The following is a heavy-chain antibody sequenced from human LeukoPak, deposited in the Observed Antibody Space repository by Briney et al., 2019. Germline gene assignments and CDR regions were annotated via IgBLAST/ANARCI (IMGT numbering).Heavy chain of an antibody. CDR1: GFTFSSYA. CDR3: AKGYSITGPKGVGFDY. CDR2: ISGSGGST. V-gene: IGHV3-23*01. D-gene: IGHD6-13*01. Sequence: PGGSLRLSCAASGFTFSSYAMSWVRQAPGKGLEWVSAISGSGGSTYYAHTVKGRFTISRDNSKNTLYLQMNSLRAEDTAVYYCAKGYSITGPKGVGFDYWGQGTLVTVSS. J-gene: IGHJ4*02.